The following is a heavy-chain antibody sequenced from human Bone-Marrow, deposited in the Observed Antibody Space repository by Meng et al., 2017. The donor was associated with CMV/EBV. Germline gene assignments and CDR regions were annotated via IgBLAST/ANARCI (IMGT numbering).Heavy chain of an antibody. J-gene: IGHJ6*02. V-gene: IGHV1-69*05. Sequence: SEKVSCKAPGGNFSSYTISWVRQAPGQGLEWMGGIIPIFGTANYAQKFQGRDTITTDESTSTAYMEQSSLISDDTAVYYCARERVLRGVNGMDVWGQGTTVTVSS. CDR1: GGNFSSYT. D-gene: IGHD3-10*01. CDR3: ARERVLRGVNGMDV. CDR2: IIPIFGTA.